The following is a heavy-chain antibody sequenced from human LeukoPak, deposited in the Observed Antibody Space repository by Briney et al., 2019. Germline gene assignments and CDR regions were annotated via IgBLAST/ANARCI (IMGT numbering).Heavy chain of an antibody. Sequence: PSETLSLTCTVSGGSLSGYYWSWIRQPPGKGLEWIGYIYYTGSTNYNPSLKSRVTISVDTSKNQFSLKLSSVTAADTAVYYCARADMNLYFFEYWGQGALVTVSS. D-gene: IGHD1-14*01. V-gene: IGHV4-59*01. CDR2: IYYTGST. CDR3: ARADMNLYFFEY. J-gene: IGHJ4*02. CDR1: GGSLSGYY.